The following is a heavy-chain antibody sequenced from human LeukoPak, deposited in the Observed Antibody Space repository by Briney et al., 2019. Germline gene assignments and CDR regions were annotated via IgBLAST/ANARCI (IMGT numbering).Heavy chain of an antibody. J-gene: IGHJ4*02. CDR1: GGTFSSYA. Sequence: SVKVSCKASGGTFSSYAISWVRQAPGQGLEWMGWISAYNGNTNYAQKLQGRVTMTTDTSTSTAYMELRSLRSDDTAVYYCARDSESYYDFWSGYYNNFDYWGQGTLVTVSS. D-gene: IGHD3-3*01. CDR2: ISAYNGNT. CDR3: ARDSESYYDFWSGYYNNFDY. V-gene: IGHV1-18*01.